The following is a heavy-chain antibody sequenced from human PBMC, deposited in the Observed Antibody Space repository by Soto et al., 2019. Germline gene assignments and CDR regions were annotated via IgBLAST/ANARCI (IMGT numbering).Heavy chain of an antibody. Sequence: QVQLQQSGPRLVKPSETLSLTCTVSSGPDRSHNWGWIRQPPGRGLEWIGYVYYTGDTAYNPSLRSRVSISADTSTNDISLTLSSVTAADTAGYYCVIQGIDYLHGLVDVWGQGTTVSVSS. D-gene: IGHD4-17*01. J-gene: IGHJ6*02. CDR2: VYYTGDT. CDR1: SGPDRSHN. V-gene: IGHV4-59*08. CDR3: VIQGIDYLHGLVDV.